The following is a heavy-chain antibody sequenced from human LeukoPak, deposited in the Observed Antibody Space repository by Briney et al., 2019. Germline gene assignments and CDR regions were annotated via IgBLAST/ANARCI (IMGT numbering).Heavy chain of an antibody. CDR2: ISSSGSTI. Sequence: GGSLRLSCAASGFTFSDYYMSWIRQAPGKGLEWVSYISSSGSTIYYADSVKGRFTISRDNAKNSLYLQMNSLRAEDTAVYYCARDRVNYYDSSGVFDYWGQGTLVTVSS. CDR1: GFTFSDYY. D-gene: IGHD3-22*01. CDR3: ARDRVNYYDSSGVFDY. J-gene: IGHJ4*02. V-gene: IGHV3-11*01.